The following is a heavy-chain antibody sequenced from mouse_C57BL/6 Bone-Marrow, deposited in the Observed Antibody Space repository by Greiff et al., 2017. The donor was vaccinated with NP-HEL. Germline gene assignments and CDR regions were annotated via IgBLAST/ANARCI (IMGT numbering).Heavy chain of an antibody. Sequence: QVQLKESGPELVKPGASVKISCKASGYTFTDYYINWVKQRPGQGLEWIGWIFPGSGSTYYNEKFKGKATLTVDKSSSTAYMLLISLTSEDSAVYFCARNGIYYGNYWFAYWGQGTLVTVSA. J-gene: IGHJ3*01. V-gene: IGHV1-75*01. CDR2: IFPGSGST. D-gene: IGHD2-1*01. CDR3: ARNGIYYGNYWFAY. CDR1: GYTFTDYY.